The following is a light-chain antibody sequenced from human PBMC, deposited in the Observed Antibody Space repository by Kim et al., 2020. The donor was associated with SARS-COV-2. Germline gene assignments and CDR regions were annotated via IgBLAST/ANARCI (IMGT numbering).Light chain of an antibody. V-gene: IGLV3-21*04. CDR3: QVWDSGSDHWV. CDR2: YDN. CDR1: NIGSKS. Sequence: SYELTQTPSVSVAPGETARIPCGGDNIGSKSVQWYQRRPGQAPVAVMYYDNDRPSGIPDRFSGSNSGNTATLAISRVDAGDEADYFCQVWDSGSDHWVFGGGTQLTVL. J-gene: IGLJ3*02.